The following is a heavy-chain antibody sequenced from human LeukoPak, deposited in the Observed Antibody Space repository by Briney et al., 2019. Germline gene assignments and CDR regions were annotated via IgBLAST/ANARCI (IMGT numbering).Heavy chain of an antibody. J-gene: IGHJ4*02. CDR2: ISSNGGST. Sequence: GGSLRLSCSASGFTFSSYAMHWVRQAPGKGLEYVSAISSNGGSTYYADSVKGRFTISRDNSKNTLYLRMSSLRAEDTAVYYCVEVGYSYGWGPFDYWGQGTLVTVSS. D-gene: IGHD5-18*01. CDR3: VEVGYSYGWGPFDY. CDR1: GFTFSSYA. V-gene: IGHV3-64D*06.